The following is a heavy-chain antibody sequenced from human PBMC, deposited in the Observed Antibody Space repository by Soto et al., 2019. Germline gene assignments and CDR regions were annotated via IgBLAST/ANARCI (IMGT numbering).Heavy chain of an antibody. CDR1: GFTFSDHH. CDR3: ASVGATRAY. Sequence: EVQLVESGGALVQPGGSLRLSCAASGFTFSDHHMDWVRQAPGKGLEWVGRTRNKGNSYTTEYAASVKGRFTISRDESNNSLYLQMNRLNPGDTAVYYCASVGATRAYWGQGTLVTVSS. D-gene: IGHD1-26*01. J-gene: IGHJ4*02. V-gene: IGHV3-72*01. CDR2: TRNKGNSYTT.